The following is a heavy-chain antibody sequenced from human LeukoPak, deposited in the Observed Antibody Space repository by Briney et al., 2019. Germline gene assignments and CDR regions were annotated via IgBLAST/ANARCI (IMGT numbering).Heavy chain of an antibody. CDR2: IYYSGST. CDR1: GGSISSGGYY. Sequence: PSETLSLTCTVSGGSISSGGYYWSWIRQHPGTGLEWIGYIYYSGSTYYNPSLKSRVTISVDTSKDQFSLKLSSVTAADTAVYYCAREGRRWLQSKQYYGMDVWGQGTTVTVSS. J-gene: IGHJ6*02. D-gene: IGHD5-24*01. V-gene: IGHV4-31*03. CDR3: AREGRRWLQSKQYYGMDV.